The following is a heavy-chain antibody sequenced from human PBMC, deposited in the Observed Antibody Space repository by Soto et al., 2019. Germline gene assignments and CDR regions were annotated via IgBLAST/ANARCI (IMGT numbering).Heavy chain of an antibody. Sequence: PGGSLRLSCAASGFTFSRYVMSWVRQATGKGLEWVSSSSRSGAATYYADPVKGRFTISRDNPKNTLYLQTNSLRAEDTAVYYCAKAHFPGPVTPADTPRAPWFDPWGQGTLVTVSS. V-gene: IGHV3-23*01. CDR1: GFTFSRYV. J-gene: IGHJ5*02. D-gene: IGHD2-2*01. CDR2: SSRSGAAT. CDR3: AKAHFPGPVTPADTPRAPWFDP.